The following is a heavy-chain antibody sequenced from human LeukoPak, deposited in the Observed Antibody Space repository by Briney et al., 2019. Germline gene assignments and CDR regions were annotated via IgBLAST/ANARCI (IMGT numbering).Heavy chain of an antibody. D-gene: IGHD3-22*01. Sequence: RRASVKVSCKASGGTSNSHAISWVRQAPGQGLEWMGRIIPNLGTTNRAQNFQDRVTLTADKSTNTAYMELTSLTSDGTAVYYCATTNDGGGYQWGDFFDFWGQGTLVTVSS. J-gene: IGHJ4*02. CDR2: IIPNLGTT. CDR3: ATTNDGGGYQWGDFFDF. V-gene: IGHV1-69*04. CDR1: GGTSNSHA.